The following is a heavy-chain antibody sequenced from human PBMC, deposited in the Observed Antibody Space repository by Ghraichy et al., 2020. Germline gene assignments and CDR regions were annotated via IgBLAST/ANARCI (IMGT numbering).Heavy chain of an antibody. Sequence: GGSLRLSCAASGFTFSNYPMHWVRQAPGKGLEWVAVISYDGSNKYYADSVKGRFTISRDNSKNTLYLQMNSLRAEDTAVYYCARDRLRLDSSSWYYWGQGTLVTVSS. CDR1: GFTFSNYP. V-gene: IGHV3-30*04. J-gene: IGHJ4*02. D-gene: IGHD6-13*01. CDR2: ISYDGSNK. CDR3: ARDRLRLDSSSWYY.